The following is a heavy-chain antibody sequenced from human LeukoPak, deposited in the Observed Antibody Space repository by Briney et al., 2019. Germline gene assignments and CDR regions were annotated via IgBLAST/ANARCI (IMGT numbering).Heavy chain of an antibody. CDR3: ARFEVDYGLDY. CDR2: IWSDGSQK. D-gene: IGHD4-17*01. CDR1: GFTFSNYG. J-gene: IGHJ4*02. Sequence: PGVSLRLSCAASGFTFSNYGMHWVRQAPGKGLEWVAVIWSDGSQKYYADSVKGRFTISRDNSKNTMYLQMNSLKAEDTAVYHCARFEVDYGLDYWGQGTLVTVLS. V-gene: IGHV3-33*01.